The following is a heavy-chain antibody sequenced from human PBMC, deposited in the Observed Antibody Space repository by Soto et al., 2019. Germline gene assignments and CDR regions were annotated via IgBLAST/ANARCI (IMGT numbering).Heavy chain of an antibody. CDR3: ARDPGHYDSSGYYRNDAFDI. V-gene: IGHV1-18*01. J-gene: IGHJ3*02. Sequence: ASVKVSCKASGYTFTSYGISWVRQAPGQGLEWMGWISAYNGNTNYAQKLQGRVTMTTDTSTSTAYMELRSLRSDDTAVYYCARDPGHYDSSGYYRNDAFDIWGQGTMVTVSS. CDR2: ISAYNGNT. CDR1: GYTFTSYG. D-gene: IGHD3-22*01.